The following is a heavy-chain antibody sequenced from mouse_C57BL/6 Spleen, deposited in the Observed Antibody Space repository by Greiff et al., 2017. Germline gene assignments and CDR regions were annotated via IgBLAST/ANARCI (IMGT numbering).Heavy chain of an antibody. J-gene: IGHJ2*01. D-gene: IGHD2-1*01. V-gene: IGHV1-52*01. CDR2: IDPSDSET. CDR1: GYTFTSYW. CDR3: ARSYGNFYFDY. Sequence: QVQLQQPGAELVRPGSSVKLSCKASGYTFTSYWMHWVKQRPIQGLEWIGNIDPSDSETHYNQKFKDKATLTVDKSSSTAYMQLSSLTSEDSAVYYGARSYGNFYFDYWGQGTTLTVSS.